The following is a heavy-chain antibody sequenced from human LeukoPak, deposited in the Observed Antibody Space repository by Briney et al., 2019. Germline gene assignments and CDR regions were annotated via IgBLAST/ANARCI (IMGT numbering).Heavy chain of an antibody. CDR1: GFTFSSYA. CDR3: AREQTTTDYYYYYGMDV. J-gene: IGHJ6*02. V-gene: IGHV3-30-3*01. CDR2: ISYDGSNK. Sequence: GRSLRLSCAASGFTFSSYAMHWVRQAPGKGLEWVAVISYDGSNKYYADSVKGRFTISRDNSKNTLYLQMNSLRAEDTAVYYCAREQTTTDYYYYYGMDVWGQGTTVTVSS. D-gene: IGHD1-14*01.